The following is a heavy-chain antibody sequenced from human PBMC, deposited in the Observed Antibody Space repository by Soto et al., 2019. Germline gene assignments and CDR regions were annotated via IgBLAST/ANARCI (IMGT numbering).Heavy chain of an antibody. CDR1: GYTFTSYG. Sequence: QVQLVQSGAEVKKPGASVKVSCKASGYTFTSYGISWVRQAPGQGLEWMGWISAYNGNTNYAQKLQGRVTMTTDTSTSTAYMELRSLRSDDTAVYYCARAHLYDRSGYYYDGWFDPWGQGTLVTVSS. V-gene: IGHV1-18*01. CDR2: ISAYNGNT. D-gene: IGHD3-22*01. J-gene: IGHJ5*02. CDR3: ARAHLYDRSGYYYDGWFDP.